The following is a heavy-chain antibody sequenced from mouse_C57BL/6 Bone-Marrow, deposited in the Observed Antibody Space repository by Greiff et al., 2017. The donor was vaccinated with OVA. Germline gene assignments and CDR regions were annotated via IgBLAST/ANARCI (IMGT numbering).Heavy chain of an antibody. CDR2: IYPRSGNT. CDR3: AGPMGSSRFAY. V-gene: IGHV1-81*01. CDR1: GYTFTSYG. J-gene: IGHJ3*01. Sequence: QVQLKQSGAELARPGASVKLSCKASGYTFTSYGISWVKQRTGQGLEWIGEIYPRSGNTYYNEKFKGKATLTADKSSSTAYMELRSLTSEDSAVYFCAGPMGSSRFAYWGQGTLVTVSA. D-gene: IGHD1-1*01.